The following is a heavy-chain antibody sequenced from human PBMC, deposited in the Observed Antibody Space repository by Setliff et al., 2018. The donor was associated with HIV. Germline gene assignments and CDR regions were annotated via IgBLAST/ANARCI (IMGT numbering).Heavy chain of an antibody. CDR3: ARDQVFGERFFDY. J-gene: IGHJ4*02. CDR2: IWTSGST. Sequence: NPSETLSLTCTVSGGSISSGSYYWSWIRQPAGKGLEWIGRIWTSGSTNYNPSLKSRVTISVDTSKNQFSLKLSSVTAADTAIYYCARDQVFGERFFDYWGQGIPVTVSS. V-gene: IGHV4-61*02. CDR1: GGSISSGSYY. D-gene: IGHD3-10*01.